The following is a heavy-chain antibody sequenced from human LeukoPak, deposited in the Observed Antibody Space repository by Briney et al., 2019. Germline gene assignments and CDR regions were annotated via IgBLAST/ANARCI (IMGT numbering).Heavy chain of an antibody. J-gene: IGHJ4*02. D-gene: IGHD1-26*01. CDR2: IFYSGST. CDR1: GGSISTYY. CDR3: AVPMYSGSYRILDY. Sequence: SETLSLTCTVSGGSISTYYWSWIRQPPGKGLEWIGYIFYSGSTNYNPSLESRVTISVDTSKTQFSLKLSSVTAADTAVYYCAVPMYSGSYRILDYWGQGTLVTVSS. V-gene: IGHV4-59*08.